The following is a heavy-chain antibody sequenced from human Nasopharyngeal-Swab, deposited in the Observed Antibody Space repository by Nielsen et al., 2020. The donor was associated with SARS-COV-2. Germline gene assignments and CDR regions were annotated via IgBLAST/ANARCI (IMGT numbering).Heavy chain of an antibody. CDR2: ISGSGGST. CDR3: AKEQTSGWYEMGF. J-gene: IGHJ4*02. D-gene: IGHD6-19*01. Sequence: GGSLRLSCAASGFTVSSNYMSWVRQAPGKGLEWVSAISGSGGSTYYADSVKGRFTISRDNSKNTLYLQMNSLRAEDTAVYYCAKEQTSGWYEMGFWGQGTLVTVSS. CDR1: GFTVSSNY. V-gene: IGHV3-23*01.